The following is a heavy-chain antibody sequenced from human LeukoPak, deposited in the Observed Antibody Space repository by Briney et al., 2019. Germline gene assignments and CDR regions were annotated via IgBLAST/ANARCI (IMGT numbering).Heavy chain of an antibody. Sequence: ASVKVSCKASGYTFTDYHIHWVRQAPGQGLEWLGWINPNGGGKNYARKFQGRVTMTRDTSISTAYMELSSLTSDDTAVYYCAAGRRDVWGQGTTVTVSS. CDR2: INPNGGGK. CDR1: GYTFTDYH. CDR3: AAGRRDV. V-gene: IGHV1-2*02. J-gene: IGHJ6*02.